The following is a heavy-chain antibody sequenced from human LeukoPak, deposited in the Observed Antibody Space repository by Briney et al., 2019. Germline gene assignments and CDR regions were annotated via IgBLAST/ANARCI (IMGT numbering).Heavy chain of an antibody. CDR3: AKGAGPGQVDWFDP. CDR2: VRGRGGVT. J-gene: IGHJ5*02. Sequence: GGPLTLSCAPSGFTFSSYSMNWVRQAPGKGLEGVATVRGRGGVTYNTHSVKGGYTISREKSKNTLYMHKNSLRDEGTAVYNSAKGAGPGQVDWFDPWGQGTLVTVSS. D-gene: IGHD2-8*02. V-gene: IGHV3-23*01. CDR1: GFTFSSYS.